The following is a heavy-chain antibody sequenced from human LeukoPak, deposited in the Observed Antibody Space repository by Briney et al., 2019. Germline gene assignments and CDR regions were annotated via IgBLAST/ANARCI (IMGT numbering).Heavy chain of an antibody. J-gene: IGHJ4*02. Sequence: PGGSLRLSCAASGFTFSSYSMNWVRQAPGKGLEWVSSISSSSSYIYYADSVKGRFTISRDNAKNSLYLQMNSLRAEDTAVYYCARDLLGWELPYYFDYWGQGTLVTVSS. V-gene: IGHV3-21*01. D-gene: IGHD1-26*01. CDR2: ISSSSSYI. CDR1: GFTFSSYS. CDR3: ARDLLGWELPYYFDY.